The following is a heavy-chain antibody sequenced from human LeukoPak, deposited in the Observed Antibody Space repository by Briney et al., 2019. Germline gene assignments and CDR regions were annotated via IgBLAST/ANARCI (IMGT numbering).Heavy chain of an antibody. CDR1: GFTFSSYE. CDR3: ATAVPSDY. D-gene: IGHD6-19*01. V-gene: IGHV3-48*03. J-gene: IGHJ4*02. Sequence: QPGGSRRLSCAASGFTFSSYEMNWVRQAPGKGLERVSYISSSGSTIYYADSVKGRFTISRDNAKNSLYLQMNSLRAEDTAVYYCATAVPSDYWGQGTLVTVSS. CDR2: ISSSGSTI.